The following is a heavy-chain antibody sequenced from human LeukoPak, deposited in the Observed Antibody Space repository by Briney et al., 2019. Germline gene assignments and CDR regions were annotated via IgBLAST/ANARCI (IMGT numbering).Heavy chain of an antibody. D-gene: IGHD1-26*01. J-gene: IGHJ4*02. V-gene: IGHV1-2*02. CDR2: INPNSGGT. CDR1: GYIFTGYY. Sequence: ASVKVSCKASGYIFTGYYMHWVRQAPGQGLEWMGWINPNSGGTNSAQKFQGRVTMTRDTSISTAYMQLSRLTSDDTAVYYCARHPYSGSYHFDYWGQGTLVTVSS. CDR3: ARHPYSGSYHFDY.